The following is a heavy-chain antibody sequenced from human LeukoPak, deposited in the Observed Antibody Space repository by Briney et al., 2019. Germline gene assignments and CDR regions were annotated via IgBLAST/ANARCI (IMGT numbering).Heavy chain of an antibody. CDR2: TRNKANSYTT. CDR1: GFTFSDHY. CDR3: ARDQGIAADYYYYYYMDV. J-gene: IGHJ6*03. Sequence: QSGGSLRLSCAASGFTFSDHYMDWVRQAPGKGLEWVGRTRNKANSYTTEYAASVKGRFTISRDDSKNSLYLQMNSLKTEDTAVYYCARDQGIAADYYYYYYMDVWGKGTTVTVSS. D-gene: IGHD6-13*01. V-gene: IGHV3-72*01.